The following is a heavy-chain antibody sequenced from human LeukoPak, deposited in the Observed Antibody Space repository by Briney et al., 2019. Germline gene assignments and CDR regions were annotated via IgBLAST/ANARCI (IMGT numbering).Heavy chain of an antibody. CDR1: GFTFSDYY. D-gene: IGHD5-18*01. V-gene: IGHV3-11*04. CDR3: ARVGGYSYGYHY. Sequence: PGESLRLSCAASGFTFSDYYMSWFRQAPAKGLQWVLYISSSSSTTYYEDSVKGRFTISRDNAKNSLYLQMNSLRAEDTAVYYCARVGGYSYGYHYWGQGTLVTVSS. CDR2: ISSSSSTT. J-gene: IGHJ4*02.